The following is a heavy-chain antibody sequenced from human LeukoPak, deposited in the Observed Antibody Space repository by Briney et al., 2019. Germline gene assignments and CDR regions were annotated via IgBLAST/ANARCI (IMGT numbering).Heavy chain of an antibody. D-gene: IGHD5-12*01. CDR3: ARIGSGYDPFDY. CDR1: GGSISSGGYY. J-gene: IGHJ4*02. Sequence: SQTLSLTCTVSGGSISSGGYYWSWIRQHPGKGLEWIGYIYYSGSTYYNPSLKSRVTISVDTSKNQFSLKLSSVTAADTAVYYCARIGSGYDPFDYWGQGTLVTVSS. CDR2: IYYSGST. V-gene: IGHV4-31*03.